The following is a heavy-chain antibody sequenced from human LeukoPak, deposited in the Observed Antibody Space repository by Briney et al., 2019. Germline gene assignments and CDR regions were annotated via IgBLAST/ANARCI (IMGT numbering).Heavy chain of an antibody. Sequence: SETLSLTCTVSGGSISSYYWSWIRQPAGKGLEWIGRIYTSRSTNYNPSLTSRVTMSVDTSKNQFSLKLSSVTAADTAVYYCARGSGRTKYSGLMYYFDYWGQGTLVTVSS. V-gene: IGHV4-4*07. CDR3: ARGSGRTKYSGLMYYFDY. J-gene: IGHJ4*02. CDR1: GGSISSYY. D-gene: IGHD1-26*01. CDR2: IYTSRST.